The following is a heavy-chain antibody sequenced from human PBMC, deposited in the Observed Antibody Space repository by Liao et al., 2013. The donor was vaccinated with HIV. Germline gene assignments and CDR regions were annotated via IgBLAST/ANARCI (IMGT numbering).Heavy chain of an antibody. CDR2: INQSGST. J-gene: IGHJ3*02. V-gene: IGHV4-34*02. CDR3: ATPRPFLWAFDI. D-gene: IGHD2/OR15-2a*01. CDR1: GGSFSGYY. Sequence: QVQLQQWGAGLLKPSETLSLTCAVYGGSFSGYYWSWVRQPTGKGLEWIGEINQSGSTNYSPSLKSRVTISVDTSKNQFSLKLSSVTAADTAVYYCATPRPFLWAFDIWGQGTMVTVSS.